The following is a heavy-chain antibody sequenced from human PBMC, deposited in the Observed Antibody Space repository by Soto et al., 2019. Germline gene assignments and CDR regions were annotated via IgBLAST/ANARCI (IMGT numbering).Heavy chain of an antibody. CDR2: ISYDGSNK. J-gene: IGHJ6*02. CDR3: ARGSSDPDQLLFIYYYYGMDV. CDR1: GFTFRSYA. Sequence: GGSLRLSCAASGFTFRSYAMHWVRQAPGKGLEWVALISYDGSNKYFADSVKGRFTISRDDSKNTLYLQMNSLRAEDTAVYYCARGSSDPDQLLFIYYYYGMDVWGQATQVPVS. D-gene: IGHD2-2*01. V-gene: IGHV3-30-3*01.